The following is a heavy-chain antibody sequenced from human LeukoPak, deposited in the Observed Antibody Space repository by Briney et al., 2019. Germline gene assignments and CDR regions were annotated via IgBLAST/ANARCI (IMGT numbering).Heavy chain of an antibody. D-gene: IGHD3-22*01. V-gene: IGHV3-23*01. J-gene: IGHJ4*02. CDR1: GFTFNNYD. Sequence: PGGSLRLSCAASGFTFNNYDMRWVRQAPGKGLEWVSAISGSGGSTYYADSVKGRFTISRDNSKNTLYLQMNSLRAEDTAVYYCARAGPSKRSGYYYLFDYWGQGTLVTVSS. CDR2: ISGSGGST. CDR3: ARAGPSKRSGYYYLFDY.